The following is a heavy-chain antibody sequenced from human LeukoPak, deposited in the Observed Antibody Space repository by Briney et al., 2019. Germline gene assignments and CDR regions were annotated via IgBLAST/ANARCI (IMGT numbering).Heavy chain of an antibody. Sequence: SETLSLTCTVSGGSISSSSYYWGWIRQPPGRGLEWIGSFYYSGSTYYNPSLRSRVTISVDTSKNQFSLRLSSVTATDTAVYYCARDPRGIVGAPRPDYWGQGTLVTVSS. J-gene: IGHJ4*02. CDR1: GGSISSSSYY. CDR3: ARDPRGIVGAPRPDY. D-gene: IGHD1-26*01. CDR2: FYYSGST. V-gene: IGHV4-39*02.